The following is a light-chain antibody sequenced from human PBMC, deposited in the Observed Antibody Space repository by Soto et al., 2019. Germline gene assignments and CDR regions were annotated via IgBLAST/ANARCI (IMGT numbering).Light chain of an antibody. Sequence: QPVLTQPASVSGSPGQSITISCTGTSSDVGGYNYVSWYQQHPGKAPKLMIYDVSNRPSGVSNRFSASKSGNTASLTISGLQAEDEADYYCSAYTISSALGVFGTGTKVTVL. CDR3: SAYTISSALGV. CDR2: DVS. V-gene: IGLV2-14*01. J-gene: IGLJ1*01. CDR1: SSDVGGYNY.